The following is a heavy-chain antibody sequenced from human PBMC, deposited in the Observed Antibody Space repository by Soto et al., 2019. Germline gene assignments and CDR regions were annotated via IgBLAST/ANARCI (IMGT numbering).Heavy chain of an antibody. CDR2: INAGKGDT. J-gene: IGHJ4*02. CDR1: GYIFTNHA. V-gene: IGHV1-3*01. CDR3: ARNILGGTTDY. Sequence: ASVTVSCKASGYIFTNHAIHWVRQAPGQGLEWMGWINAGKGDTKYPQRFQGRVIITRDTSASTAYMELSSLRSEDTAVYYCARNILGGTTDYWGPGTLVTSPQ. D-gene: IGHD1-7*01.